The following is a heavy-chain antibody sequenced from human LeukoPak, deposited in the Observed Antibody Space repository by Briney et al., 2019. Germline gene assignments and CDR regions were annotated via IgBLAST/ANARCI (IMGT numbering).Heavy chain of an antibody. V-gene: IGHV3-7*01. CDR2: IRQDGSEK. Sequence: GGSLRLSCAASGFTFSSYAMNWVRQAPGKELEWVASIRQDGSEKTYVDSVKGRFTISRDNTKNSLSLQLNSLRVEDTAVYYCARDGTAAGLYFDLWGQGTLVTVSS. D-gene: IGHD6-13*01. CDR3: ARDGTAAGLYFDL. CDR1: GFTFSSYA. J-gene: IGHJ4*01.